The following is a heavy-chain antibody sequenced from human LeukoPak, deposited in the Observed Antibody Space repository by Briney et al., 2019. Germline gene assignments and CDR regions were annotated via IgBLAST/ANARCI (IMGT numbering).Heavy chain of an antibody. D-gene: IGHD3-22*01. J-gene: IGHJ4*02. CDR3: AREPSPVAPYDSSGYYHAPLDY. CDR2: INPNSGGT. V-gene: IGHV1-2*02. Sequence: ASVKVSCKASGYTVTGYYIHWVRQAPGQGLEWMGWINPNSGGTKYAQKFQGRVTMTRDTSISTAYMELSRLRSDDTAVYYCAREPSPVAPYDSSGYYHAPLDYWGQGTLVTVSS. CDR1: GYTVTGYY.